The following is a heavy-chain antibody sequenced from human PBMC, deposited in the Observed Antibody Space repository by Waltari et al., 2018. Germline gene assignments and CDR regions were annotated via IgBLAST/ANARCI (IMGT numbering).Heavy chain of an antibody. CDR1: GYTFSNYG. Sequence: QVQLVQSGAEVKKPGASVKVSCQASGYTFSNYGISWVRQAHGQGLEWMGWIGPYNGNTDYARKFQVRVTMTTDTSTTTAYMELRSLKSDDPAVYYCARDPHSGYDWMEYWVQGTLVTVSS. D-gene: IGHD5-12*01. V-gene: IGHV1-18*01. CDR3: ARDPHSGYDWMEY. J-gene: IGHJ4*02. CDR2: IGPYNGNT.